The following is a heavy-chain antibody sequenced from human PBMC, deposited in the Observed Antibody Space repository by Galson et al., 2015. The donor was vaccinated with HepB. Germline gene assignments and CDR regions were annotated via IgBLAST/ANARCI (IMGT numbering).Heavy chain of an antibody. D-gene: IGHD3-3*02. CDR2: IGISGGNT. CDR1: GFTFSNAV. J-gene: IGHJ4*02. CDR3: AKGLGHHFWNLGS. Sequence: SLRLSCAASGFTFSNAVMSWVRQAPGKGPEWVSAIGISGGNTYYADSVKGRFTISRDDSKSTLYLQMNSLRGADPAVYFCAKGLGHHFWNLGSWGQGSQVAGSS. V-gene: IGHV3-23*01.